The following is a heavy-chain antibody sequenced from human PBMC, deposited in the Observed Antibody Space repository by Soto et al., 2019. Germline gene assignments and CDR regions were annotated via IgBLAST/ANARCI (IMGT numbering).Heavy chain of an antibody. V-gene: IGHV3-23*01. CDR1: GFTFSTYA. J-gene: IGHJ4*02. Sequence: GGSLRLSCAASGFTFSTYAMTWVRQAPGKGLEWVSGIIGSGDTTYYADSVKGRFTISRDNSKNTLYLQMSSLRAEDTAVYYCAKDRDYPRDYFHYWGQGTLVTVSS. CDR2: IIGSGDTT. CDR3: AKDRDYPRDYFHY. D-gene: IGHD3-10*01.